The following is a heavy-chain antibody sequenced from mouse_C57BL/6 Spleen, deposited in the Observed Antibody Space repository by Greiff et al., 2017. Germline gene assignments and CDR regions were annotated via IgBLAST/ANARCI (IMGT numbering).Heavy chain of an antibody. Sequence: QVQLQQPGAELVMPGASVKLSCKASGYTFTSYWMHWVKQRPGQGLEWIGEIDPSDSYTNYNQKFKGKSTLTVDKSSSTAYMPLSTLTSEDSAVYYCARSGIYYGTGSWFAYWGQGTLVTVSA. CDR1: GYTFTSYW. V-gene: IGHV1-69*01. J-gene: IGHJ3*01. CDR2: IDPSDSYT. D-gene: IGHD2-1*01. CDR3: ARSGIYYGTGSWFAY.